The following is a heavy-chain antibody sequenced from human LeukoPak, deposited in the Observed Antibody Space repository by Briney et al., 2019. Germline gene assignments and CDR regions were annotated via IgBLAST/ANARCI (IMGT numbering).Heavy chain of an antibody. CDR2: IYTSGST. D-gene: IGHD3-10*01. CDR3: AREVLSMVRGVIPKEAWGWFDP. V-gene: IGHV4-4*08. J-gene: IGHJ5*02. CDR1: GGSFSGYY. Sequence: SETLSLTCAVYGGSFSGYYWSWIRQPPGKGLEWIGRIYTSGSTNYNPSLKSRVTISVDTSKNQFSLKLRSVTAADTAVYYCAREVLSMVRGVIPKEAWGWFDPWGQGTLVTVSS.